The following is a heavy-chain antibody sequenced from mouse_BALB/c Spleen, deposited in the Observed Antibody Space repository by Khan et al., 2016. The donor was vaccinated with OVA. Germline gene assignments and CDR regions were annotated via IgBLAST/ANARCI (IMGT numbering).Heavy chain of an antibody. D-gene: IGHD2-1*01. J-gene: IGHJ3*01. CDR2: IFPGTGTT. CDR1: GYTFTSYW. V-gene: IGHV1S132*01. CDR3: ARGYFGNYEFVY. Sequence: QVQLQQSGAELVKPGASVKLSCKTSGYTFTSYWIQWVKQRPGQGLGWIGQIFPGTGTTYYNENFTGKATLTVDTSATTAYMQFSSLTSEDSAVYFGARGYFGNYEFVYWGQGTLVTVSP.